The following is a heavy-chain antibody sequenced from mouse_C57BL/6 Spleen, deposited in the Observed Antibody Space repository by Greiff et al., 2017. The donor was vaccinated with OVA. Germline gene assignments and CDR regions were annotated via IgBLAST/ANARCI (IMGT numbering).Heavy chain of an antibody. CDR1: GFTFSDYG. Sequence: DVKLVESGGGLVKPGGSLKLSCAASGFTFSDYGMHWVRQAPEKGLEWVAYISSGSSTIYYADTVKGRFTISRDNAKNTLFLQMTSLRSEDTAMYYCARPLYDYDRAWFAYWGQGTLVTVSA. D-gene: IGHD2-4*01. V-gene: IGHV5-17*01. CDR3: ARPLYDYDRAWFAY. CDR2: ISSGSSTI. J-gene: IGHJ3*01.